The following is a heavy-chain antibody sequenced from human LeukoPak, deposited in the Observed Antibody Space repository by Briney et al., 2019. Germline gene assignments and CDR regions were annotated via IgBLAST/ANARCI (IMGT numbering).Heavy chain of an antibody. D-gene: IGHD3-9*01. J-gene: IGHJ4*02. V-gene: IGHV3-9*01. CDR3: AKDIYDILTGYFDY. CDR2: ISWNSGSI. CDR1: GFTFDDYA. Sequence: SGGSLRLSCAASGFTFDDYAMHWVRQAPGKGLEWVSGISWNSGSIGYADSVKGRFTISRDNAKNSLYLQMNSLRAEDTALYYCAKDIYDILTGYFDYWGQGTLVTVSS.